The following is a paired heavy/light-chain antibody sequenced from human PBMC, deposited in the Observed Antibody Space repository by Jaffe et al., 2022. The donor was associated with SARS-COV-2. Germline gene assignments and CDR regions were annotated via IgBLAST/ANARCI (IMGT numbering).Heavy chain of an antibody. CDR2: ITFAGKT. Sequence: QLQQWGAGLLKPSETLSLTCAVFGGSFSDHSWSWIRQSPGKGLEWIGEITFAGKTKYNPSLNDRVTLSIDTSKGQFSLSLASLTAADTAVYYCASVWDCGGDCYEHWGQGTPVSVS. CDR3: ASVWDCGGDCYEH. J-gene: IGHJ4*02. D-gene: IGHD2-21*02. V-gene: IGHV4-34*01. CDR1: GGSFSDHS.
Light chain of an antibody. CDR2: AAS. CDR3: QHSDNDRV. Sequence: DIQMTQSPSSLSASIGDKVTITCRASRDISSYLSWYHQRPGTAPRLLIYAASSLQSGVPSRFSGDKSGAQFTLIIRGLQADDFGTYFCQHSDNDRVFGPGTRVDI. J-gene: IGKJ1*01. V-gene: IGKV1-39*01. CDR1: RDISSY.